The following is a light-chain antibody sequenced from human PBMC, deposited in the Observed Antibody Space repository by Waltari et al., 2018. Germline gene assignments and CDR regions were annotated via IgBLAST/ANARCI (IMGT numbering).Light chain of an antibody. Sequence: EIVLTQSPDFQSVTPQEKVTIACRASQSIGSSLHWYQQKPDQSPKLIIKYASQSFSGVPSRFSGSGSGTEFTLTINSLEAEDAATYYCQQSSTLPLTFGGGTKVEI. CDR2: YAS. J-gene: IGKJ4*01. CDR3: QQSSTLPLT. V-gene: IGKV6-21*01. CDR1: QSIGSS.